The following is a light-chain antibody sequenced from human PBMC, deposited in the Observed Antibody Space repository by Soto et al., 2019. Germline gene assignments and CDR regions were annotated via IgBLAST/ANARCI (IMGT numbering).Light chain of an antibody. CDR1: QSISSY. J-gene: IGKJ3*01. CDR2: AAS. Sequence: DIQMTQSPSSLSASVGDRVTITCRASQSISSYLNWYQQKPGKAPKLLIYAASSLQSGVPSRFSGGGSGTDFTLTISSLQPEDFATYYCQPNYSTPFTFGPGAKVDIK. V-gene: IGKV1-39*01. CDR3: QPNYSTPFT.